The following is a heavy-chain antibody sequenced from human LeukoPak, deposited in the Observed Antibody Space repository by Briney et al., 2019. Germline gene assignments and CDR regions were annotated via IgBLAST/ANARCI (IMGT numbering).Heavy chain of an antibody. V-gene: IGHV3-9*01. CDR2: ISWNSGSI. CDR1: GFTFDDYA. Sequence: GGSLRLSCAASGFTFDDYAMHWVRQAPGKGLEWVSGISWNSGSIGYADSVKGRSTISRDNAKNSLYLQMNSLRAEDTALYYCAKGHRYYYDSSGSVFDYWGQGTLVTVSS. CDR3: AKGHRYYYDSSGSVFDY. J-gene: IGHJ4*02. D-gene: IGHD3-22*01.